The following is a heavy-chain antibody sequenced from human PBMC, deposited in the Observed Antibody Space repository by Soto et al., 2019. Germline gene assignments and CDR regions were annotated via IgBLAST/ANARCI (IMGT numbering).Heavy chain of an antibody. CDR1: GYTFTGYY. J-gene: IGHJ4*02. Sequence: ASVKVSCKSSGYTFTGYYMHWVRQAPGQGLEWMGWINPNSGGTNYAQKFQGWVTMTRDTSISTPYMELSRLRSDDTAVYYCARGGRATIDARADSRFNDYWGQGTLVTVSS. CDR2: INPNSGGT. CDR3: ARGGRATIDARADSRFNDY. V-gene: IGHV1-2*04. D-gene: IGHD1-26*01.